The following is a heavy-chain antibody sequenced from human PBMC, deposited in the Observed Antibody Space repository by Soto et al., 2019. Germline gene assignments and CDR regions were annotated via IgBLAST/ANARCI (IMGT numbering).Heavy chain of an antibody. CDR1: GGSISSGGYY. Sequence: QVQLQESGPGLVKPSQTLSLTCTVSGGSISSGGYYWSWIRQHPGKGLEWIGYIYYSGSTYYNPSLKSRVTISVDTSKNQFSLKLSSVTAADTAVYYCEREEGFITIEGGNAFDIWGQGTMVTVSS. J-gene: IGHJ3*02. CDR2: IYYSGST. D-gene: IGHD3-9*01. CDR3: EREEGFITIEGGNAFDI. V-gene: IGHV4-31*03.